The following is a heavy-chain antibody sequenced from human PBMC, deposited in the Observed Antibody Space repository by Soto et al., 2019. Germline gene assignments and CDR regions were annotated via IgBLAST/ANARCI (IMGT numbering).Heavy chain of an antibody. CDR2: IDPSDSYT. Sequence: EVQLVQSGAEVKKPGESLRISCKGSGYSFTSYWISWVRQMPGKGLEWMGRIDPSDSYTNYSPSFQGHVTISADKSISTGHLALGSLEGSDTAMDYCARGRGGYDYGFFDYWGQGTLVTVSS. V-gene: IGHV5-10-1*01. J-gene: IGHJ4*02. D-gene: IGHD5-12*01. CDR1: GYSFTSYW. CDR3: ARGRGGYDYGFFDY.